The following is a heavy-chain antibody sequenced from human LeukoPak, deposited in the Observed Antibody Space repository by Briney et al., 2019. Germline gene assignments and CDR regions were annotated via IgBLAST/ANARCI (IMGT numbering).Heavy chain of an antibody. CDR2: ISSSSSYI. Sequence: PGESLRLSCAASRFTFSSYSMNWVRQAPGKGLEWVSSISSSSSYIYYADSVKGRFTISRDNAKNSLYLQMNSLRAEDTAVYYCARTADYGDYALDYWGQGALVTVSS. CDR3: ARTADYGDYALDY. D-gene: IGHD4-17*01. V-gene: IGHV3-21*01. CDR1: RFTFSSYS. J-gene: IGHJ4*02.